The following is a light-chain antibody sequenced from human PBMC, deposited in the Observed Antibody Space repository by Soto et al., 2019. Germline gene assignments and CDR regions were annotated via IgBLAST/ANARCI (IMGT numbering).Light chain of an antibody. CDR1: QSVGSSY. CDR2: DAS. J-gene: IGKJ1*01. V-gene: IGKV3D-20*02. Sequence: MVDTQTPGTRCVWPECRARLSCRARQSVGSSYLAWYQPKPGQPPRLLIYDASSRATGIPDRFDGTGTGPDFTFVCTIRDPAELPFCYLYHHLTSLTFGQGTKVDIK. CDR3: YHHLTSLT.